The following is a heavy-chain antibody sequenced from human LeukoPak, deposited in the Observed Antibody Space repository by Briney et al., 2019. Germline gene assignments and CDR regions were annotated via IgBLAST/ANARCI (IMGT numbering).Heavy chain of an antibody. CDR2: IRYDGSNK. V-gene: IGHV3-30*02. D-gene: IGHD2-15*01. Sequence: GGSLRLSCAASGFTFSNYGMHWVRQAPGKGLEWVAFIRYDGSNKYYADSVEGRFTISRDNSKNTLYLQMNSLRAEDTAVYYCAKDGWDCSSGSCPSYYYYMDVWGKGTTVTVPS. CDR1: GFTFSNYG. J-gene: IGHJ6*03. CDR3: AKDGWDCSSGSCPSYYYYMDV.